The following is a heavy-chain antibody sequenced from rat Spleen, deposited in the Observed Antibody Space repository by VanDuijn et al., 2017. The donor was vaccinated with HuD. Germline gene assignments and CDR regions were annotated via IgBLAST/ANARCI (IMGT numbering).Heavy chain of an antibody. CDR3: ARLWLRRVHNWFAY. Sequence: EVQLVESGGGLVQPGRSLKLSCAASGFTLSDYVMHWIRQAPEKGLEWVATIIYDGSSTYYRDSVKGRFTISRDNAKSTLYLQMDSLRSEDTATYYCARLWLRRVHNWFAYWGQGTLVTVSS. J-gene: IGHJ3*01. CDR2: IIYDGSST. D-gene: IGHD1-11*01. V-gene: IGHV5-17*01. CDR1: GFTLSDYV.